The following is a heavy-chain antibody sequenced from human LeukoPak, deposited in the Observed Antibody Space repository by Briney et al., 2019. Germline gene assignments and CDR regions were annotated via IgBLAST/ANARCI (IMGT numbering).Heavy chain of an antibody. V-gene: IGHV3-21*01. CDR3: ARSRKITMVRGALDY. Sequence: PGGSLRLSCAASGFTFSSYSMNWVRQAPGKGLEWVSSISSSSSYIYYADSVKGRFTISRDNAKNSLYLQMYSLRAEDTAVYYCARSRKITMVRGALDYWGQGTLVTVSS. D-gene: IGHD3-10*01. J-gene: IGHJ4*02. CDR1: GFTFSSYS. CDR2: ISSSSSYI.